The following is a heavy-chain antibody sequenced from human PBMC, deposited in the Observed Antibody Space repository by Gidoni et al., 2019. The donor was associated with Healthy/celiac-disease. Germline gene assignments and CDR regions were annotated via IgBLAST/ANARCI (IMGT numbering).Heavy chain of an antibody. V-gene: IGHV5-51*01. CDR3: ARERIAVAEYDAFDI. CDR1: GYSFTSYW. J-gene: IGHJ3*02. D-gene: IGHD6-19*01. Sequence: EVQLVQSGAEVKKPGESLQISCKGSGYSFTSYWIGWVRQMPGKGLEWMGIIYPGDSDTRYSPSFQGQVTISADKSISTAYLQWSSLKASDTAMYYCARERIAVAEYDAFDIWGQGTMVTVSS. CDR2: IYPGDSDT.